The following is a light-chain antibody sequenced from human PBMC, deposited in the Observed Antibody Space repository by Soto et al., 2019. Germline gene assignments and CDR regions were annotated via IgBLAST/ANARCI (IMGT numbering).Light chain of an antibody. CDR3: QQHGTSQGV. CDR1: QSVSGSY. J-gene: IGKJ1*01. V-gene: IGKV3-20*01. Sequence: EIVLTQSPGTLSLSPGERATLSCRASQSVSGSYLAWYQQKPGQAPRLLIYGASSRATGIPDRFSGSGSGTDFTLTISRLEPEDFAVYYCQQHGTSQGVFGQGTKVDIK. CDR2: GAS.